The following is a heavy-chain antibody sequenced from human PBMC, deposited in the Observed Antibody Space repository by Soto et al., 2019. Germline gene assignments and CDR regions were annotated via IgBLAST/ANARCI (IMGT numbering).Heavy chain of an antibody. CDR1: GIIFSNSA. Sequence: QMQVVQSGPEVKKPGTSVTVSCKTSGIIFSNSAVQWVRQARGQRLEWLGYIIIAGGGTKYSQNLQGKITITRDMATNTAYMELSSLRSEDTAIYYCAAELYSGGRCCSFDIWGQGTMITVSS. V-gene: IGHV1-58*01. CDR2: IIIAGGGT. J-gene: IGHJ3*02. CDR3: AAELYSGGRCCSFDI. D-gene: IGHD2-15*01.